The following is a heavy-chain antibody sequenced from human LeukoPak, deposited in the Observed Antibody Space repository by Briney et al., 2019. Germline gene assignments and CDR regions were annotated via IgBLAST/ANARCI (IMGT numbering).Heavy chain of an antibody. CDR2: INHSGST. J-gene: IGHJ3*02. Sequence: SETLSLTCAVYGGSFSGYYWSWIRQPPGKGLEWIGEINHSGSTNYNPSLKSRVTISVDTSKNQFSLKLSSVTAADTAVYYCARGLTSSPNDAFDIWGQGTMVTVSS. CDR1: GGSFSGYY. CDR3: ARGLTSSPNDAFDI. V-gene: IGHV4-34*01.